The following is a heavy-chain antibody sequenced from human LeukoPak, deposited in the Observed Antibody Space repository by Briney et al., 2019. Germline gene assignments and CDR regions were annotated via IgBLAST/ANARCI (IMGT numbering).Heavy chain of an antibody. J-gene: IGHJ4*02. CDR1: GFTFSSYA. D-gene: IGHD2-2*01. V-gene: IGHV3-30*02. CDR3: AKGYGVVPAASGH. CDR2: IRYDGSNK. Sequence: PRGSLRLSCAASGFTFSSYAMHWVRQAPGKGLEWVAFIRYDGSNKYYADSVKGRFAISRDNSKNTLYLQMNGLRAEDTAVYYCAKGYGVVPAASGHWGQGTLVTVSS.